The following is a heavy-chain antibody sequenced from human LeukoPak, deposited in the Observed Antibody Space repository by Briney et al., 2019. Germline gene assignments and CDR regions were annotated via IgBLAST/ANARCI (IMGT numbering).Heavy chain of an antibody. CDR1: GGTFSSYA. J-gene: IGHJ4*02. V-gene: IGHV1-69*05. CDR2: IIPIFGTA. D-gene: IGHD3-22*01. CDR3: ARDRTYDSSGYDY. Sequence: SVKVSCKASGGTFSSYAISWVRQAPGQGLEWMGGIIPIFGTANYAQKFQGRVTMTTDTSTSTAYMELRSLRSDDTAVYYCARDRTYDSSGYDYWGQGTLVTVSS.